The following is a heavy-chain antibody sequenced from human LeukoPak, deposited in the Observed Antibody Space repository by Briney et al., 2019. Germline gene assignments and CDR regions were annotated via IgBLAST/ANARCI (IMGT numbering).Heavy chain of an antibody. Sequence: PGGSLRLSCAASGFTFSSYGMHWVRQAPGKGLEWVAVISYDGSNKNYADSVKGRFTISRDNSKNTLYLQMNSLRAEDTAVYYCAKDGEWLRLEGYYYYMDVWGKGTTVTVSS. CDR3: AKDGEWLRLEGYYYYMDV. CDR2: ISYDGSNK. D-gene: IGHD5-12*01. CDR1: GFTFSSYG. V-gene: IGHV3-30*18. J-gene: IGHJ6*03.